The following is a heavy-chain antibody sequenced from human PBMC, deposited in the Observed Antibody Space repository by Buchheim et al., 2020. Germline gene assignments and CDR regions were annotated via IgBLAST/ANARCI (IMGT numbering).Heavy chain of an antibody. V-gene: IGHV4-34*01. D-gene: IGHD2-15*01. CDR2: INHSGST. CDR1: GGSFSGYY. Sequence: QVQLQQWGAGLLKPSETLSLTCAVYGGSFSGYYWSWIRQPPGKGLEWIGEINHSGSTNYNPSLKSRVTISVDTSKNQFSLKLSSVTAADTAVYYCASGIVVVVAAIDYYYYGMDVWGQGTT. J-gene: IGHJ6*02. CDR3: ASGIVVVVAAIDYYYYGMDV.